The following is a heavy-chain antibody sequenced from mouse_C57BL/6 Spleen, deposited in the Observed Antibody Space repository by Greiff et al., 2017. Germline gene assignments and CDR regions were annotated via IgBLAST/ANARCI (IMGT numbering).Heavy chain of an antibody. CDR3: ARRRDGYYVPFDY. D-gene: IGHD2-3*01. CDR1: GYAFSSSW. J-gene: IGHJ2*01. V-gene: IGHV1-82*01. CDR2: IYPGDGDT. Sequence: VQLQQSGPELVKPGASVKISCKASGYAFSSSWMNWVKQRPGKGLEWIGRIYPGDGDTNYNGKFKGKATLTADKSSSTAYMQLSSLTSEDSAVYVCARRRDGYYVPFDYWGQGTTLTVSS.